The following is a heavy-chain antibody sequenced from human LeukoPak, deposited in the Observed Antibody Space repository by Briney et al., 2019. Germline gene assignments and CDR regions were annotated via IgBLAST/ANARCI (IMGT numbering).Heavy chain of an antibody. CDR2: ISSSSSYI. CDR3: ARKEGATDY. J-gene: IGHJ4*02. V-gene: IGHV3-21*01. Sequence: PGGSLRLSCAASGFTFSSYAMSWVRQAPGKGLEWVSAISSSSSYIYYADSVKGRFTISRDNAKNSLYLQMNSLRAEDTAVYYCARKEGATDYWGQGTLVTVSS. CDR1: GFTFSSYA. D-gene: IGHD1-26*01.